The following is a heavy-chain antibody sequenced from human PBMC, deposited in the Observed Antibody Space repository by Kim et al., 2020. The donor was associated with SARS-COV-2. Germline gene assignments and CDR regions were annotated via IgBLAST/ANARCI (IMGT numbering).Heavy chain of an antibody. D-gene: IGHD5-18*01. Sequence: GGSLRLSCAASGFTFSSYGMHWVRQAPGKGLEWVAVISYDGSNKYYADSVKGRFTISRDNSKNTLYLQMNSLRAEDTAVYYCAKARIDWIQLWQRVPNWFDPWGQGTLVTVSS. CDR2: ISYDGSNK. CDR3: AKARIDWIQLWQRVPNWFDP. J-gene: IGHJ5*02. V-gene: IGHV3-30*18. CDR1: GFTFSSYG.